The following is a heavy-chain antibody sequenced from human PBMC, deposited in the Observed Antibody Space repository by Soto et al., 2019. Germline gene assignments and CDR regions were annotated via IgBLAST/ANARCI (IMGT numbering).Heavy chain of an antibody. D-gene: IGHD2-15*01. V-gene: IGHV1-69*08. J-gene: IGHJ4*02. CDR3: ARDAIYCSGGSCYPDAVDY. CDR1: GGTFSSYT. Sequence: QVQLVQSGAEVKKPGSSVKVSCKASGGTFSSYTISWVRQAPGQGLEWMGRIIPILGIANYAQKLQARVTITADKSTSRSYRELSSLRSEDTAVYSCARDAIYCSGGSCYPDAVDYWGQGALVTVSA. CDR2: IIPILGIA.